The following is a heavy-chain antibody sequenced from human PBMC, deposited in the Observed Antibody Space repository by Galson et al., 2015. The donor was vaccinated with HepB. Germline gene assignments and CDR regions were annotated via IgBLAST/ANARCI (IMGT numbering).Heavy chain of an antibody. CDR2: ISPYNANT. CDR3: ARDIGLLLPAAFDP. V-gene: IGHV1-18*04. J-gene: IGHJ5*02. D-gene: IGHD2/OR15-2a*01. Sequence: SVKVSCKAFGYNFTSSGISWVRQAPGQGLEWMGWISPYNANTNYAQKLQGRVTMTTDTSTSTAYMELRSLRSDDTAVYYCARDIGLLLPAAFDPWGQGTLVTVSS. CDR1: GYNFTSSG.